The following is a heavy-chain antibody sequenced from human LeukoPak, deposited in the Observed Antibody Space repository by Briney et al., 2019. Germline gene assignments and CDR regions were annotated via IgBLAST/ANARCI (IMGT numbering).Heavy chain of an antibody. D-gene: IGHD2-15*01. J-gene: IGHJ5*02. Sequence: ASVKDSCKASGYTFTSYAMHWVRQAPGQRLEWMGWINAGNDNTKYLQKFQGRVTITRDTTASTAYMELSSLRSEETAVYYCARDLGYCTGGTCYPNWFDPWGQGTLVTVSS. CDR3: ARDLGYCTGGTCYPNWFDP. CDR2: INAGNDNT. V-gene: IGHV1-3*01. CDR1: GYTFTSYA.